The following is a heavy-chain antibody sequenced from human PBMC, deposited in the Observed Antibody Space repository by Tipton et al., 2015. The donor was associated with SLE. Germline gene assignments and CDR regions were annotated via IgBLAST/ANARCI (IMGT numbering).Heavy chain of an antibody. CDR2: NDHSGST. Sequence: TLSLTCAVYGGSINSRNWGSWIRQPPGKGLEWIDENDHSGSTNYHPSLESRVTISIDKSRNQFSLKLNSVTAADTAVYYCAKDYNYDYPDYNWGQGTLVIVSS. J-gene: IGHJ4*02. CDR3: AKDYNYDYPDYN. CDR1: GGSINSRNW. V-gene: IGHV4-4*02. D-gene: IGHD4-17*01.